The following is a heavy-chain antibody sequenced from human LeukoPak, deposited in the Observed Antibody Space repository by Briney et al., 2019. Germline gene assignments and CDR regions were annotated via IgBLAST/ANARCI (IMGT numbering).Heavy chain of an antibody. J-gene: IGHJ4*02. CDR3: ARDSSSGQYYDSSASFDS. Sequence: GGSLRLSCAASGFTFISYSINWVRQAPGKGLEWVSFISSSSSYIYYADSVKGRLTISRDNAKNSLYLQMNSMRAEDTAVYYCARDSSSGQYYDSSASFDSWGQGTLVTVSP. CDR1: GFTFISYS. CDR2: ISSSSSYI. D-gene: IGHD3-22*01. V-gene: IGHV3-21*01.